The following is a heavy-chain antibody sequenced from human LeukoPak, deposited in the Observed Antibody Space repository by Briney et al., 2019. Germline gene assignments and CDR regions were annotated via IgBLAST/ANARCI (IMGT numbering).Heavy chain of an antibody. CDR2: INPNGGGT. Sequence: ASVKVSCKASGYTFTGYYMHWVRQAPGQGLEWMGWINPNGGGTNYAQKFQGRVTMTRDTSISTAYMELSRLRSDDTAVYYCARDVDTAMVTDYWGQGTLVTVSS. CDR1: GYTFTGYY. D-gene: IGHD5-18*01. V-gene: IGHV1-2*02. J-gene: IGHJ4*02. CDR3: ARDVDTAMVTDY.